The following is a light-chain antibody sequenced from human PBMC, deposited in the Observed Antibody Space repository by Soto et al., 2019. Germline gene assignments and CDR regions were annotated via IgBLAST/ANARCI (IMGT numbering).Light chain of an antibody. V-gene: IGKV3-20*01. CDR1: QSLSTSY. Sequence: EIVLTQSPVTLSLFPGERATLSCRASQSLSTSYLAWYRLKPGQAPRLLIYAASSRASGIPDRFSGSGSGTDFTLTISRLEPEDFAVYYCQQYGSSPTFGQGTRLEIK. CDR2: AAS. CDR3: QQYGSSPT. J-gene: IGKJ5*01.